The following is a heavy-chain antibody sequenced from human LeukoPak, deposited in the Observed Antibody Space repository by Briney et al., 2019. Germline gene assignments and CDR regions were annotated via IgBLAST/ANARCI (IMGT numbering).Heavy chain of an antibody. J-gene: IGHJ6*02. Sequence: PGRSLRLSCAASGFTFNDYAMHWVRQAPGKGLEWVAFISSDGSNKYYADSVRGRFTISRDNSKNTLYLQVNSLRAEDTAVYYCARDQGKGYYYYGMDVWGQGTTVTASS. CDR2: ISSDGSNK. CDR1: GFTFNDYA. V-gene: IGHV3-30-3*01. CDR3: ARDQGKGYYYYGMDV.